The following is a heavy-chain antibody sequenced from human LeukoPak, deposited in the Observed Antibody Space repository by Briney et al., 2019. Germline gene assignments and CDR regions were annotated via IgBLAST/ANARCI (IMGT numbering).Heavy chain of an antibody. V-gene: IGHV4-61*02. D-gene: IGHD3-9*01. CDR2: YYSSGST. J-gene: IGHJ2*01. CDR1: GGSISSGSYH. CDR3: ARQYSDILTGYHRGELYWYFDL. Sequence: TSQTLSLTCTVSGGSISSGSYHWSWIRQPAGRGLEWNGRYYSSGSTNYNPSLKSRVNISLDTSKNQFSRKLSSVTAEHTAVYYCARQYSDILTGYHRGELYWYFDLWGRGNLVTVSS.